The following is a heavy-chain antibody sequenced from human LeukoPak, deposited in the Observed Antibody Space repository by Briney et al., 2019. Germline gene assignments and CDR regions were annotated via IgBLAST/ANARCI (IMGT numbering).Heavy chain of an antibody. CDR2: ISSNGGST. Sequence: GGSLRLSCSASGFTFSTYAMHWVRQAPGKGLEYVSAISSNGGSTYYADSVKGRFAISRDNSKNTLYLQMSSLRAEDTAVYYCVIVRGYFDSSGSDYWGQGTLVTVSS. V-gene: IGHV3-64D*06. J-gene: IGHJ4*02. CDR1: GFTFSTYA. CDR3: VIVRGYFDSSGSDY. D-gene: IGHD3-9*01.